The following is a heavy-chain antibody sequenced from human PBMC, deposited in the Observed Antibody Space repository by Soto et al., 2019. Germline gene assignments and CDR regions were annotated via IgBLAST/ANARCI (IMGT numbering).Heavy chain of an antibody. CDR2: IGGSGGNT. V-gene: IGHV3-23*01. CDR3: AKAQYTAYDTYTY. D-gene: IGHD5-12*01. CDR1: GFTFSSYA. J-gene: IGHJ4*02. Sequence: GGSLRLSCAASGFTFSSYAMSWVRQAPGKGLEWVSVIGGSGGNTYYADSVKGRFTISRDNSKNTLYLQMNNLRAEDTAVYYCAKAQYTAYDTYTYWGQGTLVTVSS.